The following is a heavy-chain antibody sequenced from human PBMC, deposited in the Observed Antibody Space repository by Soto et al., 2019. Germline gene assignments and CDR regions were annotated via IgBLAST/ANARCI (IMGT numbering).Heavy chain of an antibody. CDR2: IIPIFGTA. Sequence: QVRLVQSGAEVKKPGSSVKVSCKASGGTFSSYAISWVRQAPGQVLEWMGGIIPIFGTANYAQKFQGRVTITADESTSTAYMELSSLRSEDTAVYYCARVGESGSYIPSFDYWGQGTLVTVSS. V-gene: IGHV1-69*01. CDR3: ARVGESGSYIPSFDY. J-gene: IGHJ4*02. D-gene: IGHD1-26*01. CDR1: GGTFSSYA.